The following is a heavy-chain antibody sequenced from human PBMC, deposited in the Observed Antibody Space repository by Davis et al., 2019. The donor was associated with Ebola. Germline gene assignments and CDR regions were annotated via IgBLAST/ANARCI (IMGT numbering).Heavy chain of an antibody. J-gene: IGHJ4*02. CDR2: INAGNGNT. D-gene: IGHD3-9*01. V-gene: IGHV1-3*01. CDR3: ARAVLSEYYDIGFDY. CDR1: GYTSTSYG. Sequence: ASVKGSGKHPGYTSTSYGVSWVRQAPGQRLEWMGWINAGNGNTKYSQKFQGRVTITRDTSASTAYMELSSLRSEDTALYYCARAVLSEYYDIGFDYWGQGTLVTVSS.